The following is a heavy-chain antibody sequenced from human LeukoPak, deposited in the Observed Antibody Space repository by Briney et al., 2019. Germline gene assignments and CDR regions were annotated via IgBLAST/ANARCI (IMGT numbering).Heavy chain of an antibody. CDR1: GDSVSSNSAA. CDR2: TYYRSKRYN. V-gene: IGHV6-1*01. D-gene: IGHD3-22*01. CDR3: ARDRSPPGDDSSSYWFQTWVYYFDY. Sequence: SQTLSPTSVISGDSVSSNSAAWNWIRQSPSSGLEWLGRTYYRSKRYNDYAVSVKCRITINPDTSKNQFSLQLNSVTPEDTAVYYCARDRSPPGDDSSSYWFQTWVYYFDYWGQGTLVTVSS. J-gene: IGHJ4*02.